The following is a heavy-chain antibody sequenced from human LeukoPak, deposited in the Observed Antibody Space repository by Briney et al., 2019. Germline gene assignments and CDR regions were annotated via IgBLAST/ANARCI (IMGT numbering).Heavy chain of an antibody. Sequence: PSETLSLTCIVSGGSISSSSSYWGWIRQPPGKGLEWIGSIYYSGSTYCNPSLESRVTISVDTSKNQFSLKLNSVTAADTAVYYCARDGGSDQYYFDNWGQGTLVTVSS. CDR2: IYYSGST. CDR3: ARDGGSDQYYFDN. D-gene: IGHD6-19*01. V-gene: IGHV4-39*07. J-gene: IGHJ4*02. CDR1: GGSISSSSSY.